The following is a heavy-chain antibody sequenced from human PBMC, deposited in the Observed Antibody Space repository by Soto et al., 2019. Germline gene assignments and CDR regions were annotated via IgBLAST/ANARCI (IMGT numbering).Heavy chain of an antibody. Sequence: SETLSLTCTVSGGSISSYYWSWIRQPPGKGLEWIGYIYYSGSTNYNPSLKSRVTKSVDTSKNQFSLKLSSVTAADTAVYYCARVTPTYYDILTGHTPYNWFDPWGQGTLVTVSS. CDR2: IYYSGST. J-gene: IGHJ5*02. V-gene: IGHV4-59*01. CDR1: GGSISSYY. CDR3: ARVTPTYYDILTGHTPYNWFDP. D-gene: IGHD3-9*01.